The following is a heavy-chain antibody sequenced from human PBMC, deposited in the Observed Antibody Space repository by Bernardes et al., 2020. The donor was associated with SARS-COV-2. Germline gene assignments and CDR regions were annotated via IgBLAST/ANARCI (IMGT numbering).Heavy chain of an antibody. CDR3: ATDQRYYDILTGRTYYYGMDV. CDR1: GYTLTELS. Sequence: SVKVSCKVSGYTLTELSMLWVLQAPGKGLEGMGGFDPEDGETNYAQKFQGRVTMTEDTSTDTAYMELSSLRSEDTAVYYCATDQRYYDILTGRTYYYGMDVWGQGTTVTVSS. V-gene: IGHV1-24*01. D-gene: IGHD3-9*01. CDR2: FDPEDGET. J-gene: IGHJ6*01.